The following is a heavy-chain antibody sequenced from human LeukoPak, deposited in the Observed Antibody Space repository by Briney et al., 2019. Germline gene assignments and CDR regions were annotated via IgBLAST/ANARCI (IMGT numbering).Heavy chain of an antibody. CDR3: ARGNSGSYYAMDV. CDR1: GGSISTYY. CDR2: IFYSGST. Sequence: PSETLSLTCTVSGGSISTYYWSWIRQPPGKGLEWIGYIFYSGSTNYNPSLESRVTISVDTSKNQFSLKLSSVIAADTAVYYCARGNSGSYYAMDVWGQGTTVTVSS. D-gene: IGHD1-26*01. V-gene: IGHV4-59*01. J-gene: IGHJ6*02.